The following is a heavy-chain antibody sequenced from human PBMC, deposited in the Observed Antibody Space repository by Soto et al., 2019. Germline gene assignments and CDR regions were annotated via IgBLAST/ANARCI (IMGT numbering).Heavy chain of an antibody. CDR3: AYSGPFTAFDI. D-gene: IGHD6-19*01. CDR1: GFTVSSNY. Sequence: GGSLRLSCAASGFTVSSNYMSWVRQAPGKGLEWVSVIYSGGSTYYADSVKGRFTISRDNSKNTLYLQMNSLRAEDTAVYYCAYSGPFTAFDIWGQGTMVTVSS. J-gene: IGHJ3*02. V-gene: IGHV3-53*01. CDR2: IYSGGST.